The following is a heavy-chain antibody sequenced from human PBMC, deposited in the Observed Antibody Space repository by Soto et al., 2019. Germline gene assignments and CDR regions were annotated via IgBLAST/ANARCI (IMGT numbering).Heavy chain of an antibody. CDR2: IYSGGST. CDR1: GFTVSSNY. J-gene: IGHJ4*02. Sequence: EVQLVESGGGLVQPGGSLRLSCAASGFTVSSNYMSWVRQAPGKGLEWVSVIYSGGSTYYADSVKGRFTISRHNSKNTLYLQMNSLRAEDTAVYYCARDATRYCSGGSCYSGFDYWGQGTLVTVSS. D-gene: IGHD2-15*01. CDR3: ARDATRYCSGGSCYSGFDY. V-gene: IGHV3-53*04.